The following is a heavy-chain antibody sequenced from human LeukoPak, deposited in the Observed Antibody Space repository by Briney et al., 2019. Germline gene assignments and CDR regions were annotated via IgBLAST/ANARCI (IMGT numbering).Heavy chain of an antibody. D-gene: IGHD4-17*01. CDR2: TYSWSKFYN. V-gene: IGHV6-1*01. Sequence: QTVSLTCAISGDSLSSNSAAWNWVRQSPSRGLEWLGRTYSWSKFYNDYAVSVKSRITTTPDTSKNQFSLQLNSVTPEDTAVYYCARDKLLYGDFDYWGQGTLVSVSS. CDR3: ARDKLLYGDFDY. CDR1: GDSLSSNSAA. J-gene: IGHJ4*02.